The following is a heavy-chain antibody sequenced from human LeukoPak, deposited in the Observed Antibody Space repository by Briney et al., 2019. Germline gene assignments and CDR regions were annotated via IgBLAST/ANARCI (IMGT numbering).Heavy chain of an antibody. Sequence: SQTLSLTCAISGDSVSSNSAAWNRIRQSPSRGLDWLGRTYYRSKWYNDYAVSVKSRITINPDTSKNQFSLQLNSVTPEDTAVYYCARGGFDFWGSKPEYYFDYWGQGTLVTVSS. J-gene: IGHJ4*02. V-gene: IGHV6-1*01. CDR3: ARGGFDFWGSKPEYYFDY. D-gene: IGHD3/OR15-3a*01. CDR1: GDSVSSNSAA. CDR2: TYYRSKWYN.